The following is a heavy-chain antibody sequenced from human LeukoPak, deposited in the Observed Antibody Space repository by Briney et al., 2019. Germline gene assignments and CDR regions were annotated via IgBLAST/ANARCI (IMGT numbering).Heavy chain of an antibody. J-gene: IGHJ4*02. D-gene: IGHD3-22*01. CDR3: ARAFYYDSSGYSYYFDY. CDR1: GFTFSNYW. CDR2: INSDGGTT. Sequence: GGSLRLSCAASGFTFSNYWMYWVRQAPGEGLVWVSRINSDGGTTTYADSVKGQFTISRDNAKNTLYLQMNSLRSGDTAVYYCARAFYYDSSGYSYYFDYWGQGTLVTVSS. V-gene: IGHV3-74*01.